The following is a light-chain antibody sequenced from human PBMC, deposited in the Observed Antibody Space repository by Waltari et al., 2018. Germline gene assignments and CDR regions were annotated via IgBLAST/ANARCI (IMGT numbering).Light chain of an antibody. V-gene: IGKV4-1*01. CDR2: WAS. CDR3: QQHYSTPRT. Sequence: DIVMTQSSDPLAVSLGERATINPKFTQNILYSSNNKNYLAWYQLKPGQAPKLLFYWASTRESGVPDRFSGSGSGTEFTLTINSQQAEDVAVYYCQQHYSTPRTFGQGTKVEIK. CDR1: QNILYSSNNKNY. J-gene: IGKJ1*01.